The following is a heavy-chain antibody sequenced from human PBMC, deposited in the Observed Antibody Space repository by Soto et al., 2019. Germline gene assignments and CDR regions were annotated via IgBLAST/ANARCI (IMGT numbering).Heavy chain of an antibody. CDR3: VRQVGDYYFDQ. V-gene: IGHV4-39*01. J-gene: IGHJ4*02. Sequence: QLHLQESGPGLVKASETLSLTCTVSGGSMRRTHYYWGWIRQPPGQGLEWIGNVFFNGITFYKPSLESRVSISVDTAKSQFSLRLNSVTAADTAVYYCVRQVGDYYFDQWGQGTLVTVSS. CDR2: VFFNGIT. D-gene: IGHD4-17*01. CDR1: GGSMRRTHYY.